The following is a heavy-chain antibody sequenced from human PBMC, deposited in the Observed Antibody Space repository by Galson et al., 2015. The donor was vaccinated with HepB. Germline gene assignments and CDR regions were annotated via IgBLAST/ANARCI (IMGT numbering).Heavy chain of an antibody. CDR2: IYSGGST. Sequence: SLRLSCAASGFTVSSNYMSWVRQAPGKGLEWVSVIYSGGSTYYADSVKGRFTISRDNSKNTLYLQMNSLRAEDTAVYYCAREIGPVKSRWFDPWGQGTLVTVSS. CDR3: AREIGPVKSRWFDP. V-gene: IGHV3-66*02. D-gene: IGHD3-22*01. CDR1: GFTVSSNY. J-gene: IGHJ5*02.